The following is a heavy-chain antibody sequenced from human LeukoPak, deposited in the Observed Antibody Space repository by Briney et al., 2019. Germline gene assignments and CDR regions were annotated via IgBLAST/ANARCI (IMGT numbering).Heavy chain of an antibody. Sequence: SETLSLTCTVSGGSISSSSYYWGWIRQPPGKGLEWIGSIYYSGSTYYNPSLKSRVTISVDTSKNQFSLKLSSVTAADTAVYYCARGIAQQLVDFDYWGQGTLVTVSS. V-gene: IGHV4-39*07. CDR1: GGSISSSSYY. CDR3: ARGIAQQLVDFDY. D-gene: IGHD6-13*01. J-gene: IGHJ4*02. CDR2: IYYSGST.